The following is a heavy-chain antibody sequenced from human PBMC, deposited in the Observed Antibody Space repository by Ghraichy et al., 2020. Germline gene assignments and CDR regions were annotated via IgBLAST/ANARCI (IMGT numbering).Heavy chain of an antibody. V-gene: IGHV3-21*06. D-gene: IGHD3-16*02. J-gene: IGHJ4*02. CDR2: IRYTSYI. Sequence: SLNISCVASGFSLSTYSMNWVRRAPGKGLEWVASIRYTSYIYYSDSLRGRVTISRDNVNNTVSLLMASLTDEDTAVYYCVRTTERFSYLRHSDYWGRGVLVTVSS. CDR3: VRTTERFSYLRHSDY. CDR1: GFSLSTYS.